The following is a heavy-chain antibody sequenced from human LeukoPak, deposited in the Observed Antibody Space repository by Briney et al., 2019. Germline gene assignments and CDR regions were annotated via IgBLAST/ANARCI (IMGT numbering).Heavy chain of an antibody. V-gene: IGHV4-39*07. D-gene: IGHD3-10*01. J-gene: IGHJ4*02. CDR2: IYYSGST. Sequence: SETLSLTCTVSGGSISSSSYYWGWIRQPPGNGLEWIGSIYYSGSTYYNPSLKSRVTISVDTSKNQFSLKLSSVTAADTAVYYCARSYGSGSYYLFDYWGQGTLVTVSS. CDR1: GGSISSSSYY. CDR3: ARSYGSGSYYLFDY.